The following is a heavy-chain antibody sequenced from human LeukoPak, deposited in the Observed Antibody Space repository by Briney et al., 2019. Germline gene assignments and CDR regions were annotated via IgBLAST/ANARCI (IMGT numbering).Heavy chain of an antibody. V-gene: IGHV4-4*07. Sequence: SETLSLTCTVSGGSINSYYWSWIRQPAGKGLEWIGRIYTSGSTNYNPSLKSRVTMSVDTSKNQFSLKLSSVTAADTAVYYCARESPYYDILTGFDYWGQGTLVTVSS. CDR2: IYTSGST. D-gene: IGHD3-9*01. CDR1: GGSINSYY. J-gene: IGHJ4*02. CDR3: ARESPYYDILTGFDY.